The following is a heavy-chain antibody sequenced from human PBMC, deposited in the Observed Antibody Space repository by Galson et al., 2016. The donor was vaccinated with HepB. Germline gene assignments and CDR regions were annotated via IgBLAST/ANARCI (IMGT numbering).Heavy chain of an antibody. V-gene: IGHV6-1*01. CDR2: TYYRSKWYN. Sequence: AISGDSVSSNSATWNWIGQSPSRGLEWLGRTYYRSKWYNDYALSVKSRITINPDTSKNQFSLQLNSVTPEDTAVYYCARVRSGYSGYANPYYYGMDVWGQGTTVTVSS. CDR1: GDSVSSNSAT. D-gene: IGHD5-12*01. J-gene: IGHJ6*02. CDR3: ARVRSGYSGYANPYYYGMDV.